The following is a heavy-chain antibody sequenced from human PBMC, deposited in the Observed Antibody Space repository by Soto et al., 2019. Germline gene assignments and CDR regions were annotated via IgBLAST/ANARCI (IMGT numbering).Heavy chain of an antibody. CDR1: GLTFSSYA. V-gene: IGHV3-23*01. CDR3: ATSGSHSYFQH. Sequence: PGGSLRLSCAASGLTFSSYAMNWVRQAPGKGLEWVSAIVPSGGSTYYADSVKGRFTISRDNSKDTLYLQMNSLRADDTEVYYCATSGSHSYFQHWGQGTLVTVS. J-gene: IGHJ1*01. D-gene: IGHD3-10*01. CDR2: IVPSGGST.